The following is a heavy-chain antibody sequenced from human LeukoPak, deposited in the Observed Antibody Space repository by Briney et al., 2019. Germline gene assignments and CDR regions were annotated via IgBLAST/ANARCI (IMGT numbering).Heavy chain of an antibody. CDR1: GFTFSSYA. D-gene: IGHD3-9*01. J-gene: IGHJ4*02. CDR3: AKELLRYFDWLFSGFDY. V-gene: IGHV3-23*01. Sequence: TGGSLRLSCAASGFTFSSYAMSWVRQAPGKGLEWVSAISGSGGSTYYADSAKGRFTISRDNSKNTLYLQMNSLRAEDTAVYYCAKELLRYFDWLFSGFDYWGQGTLVTVSS. CDR2: ISGSGGST.